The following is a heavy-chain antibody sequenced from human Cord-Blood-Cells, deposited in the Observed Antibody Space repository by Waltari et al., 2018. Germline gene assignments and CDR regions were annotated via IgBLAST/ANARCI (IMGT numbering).Heavy chain of an antibody. V-gene: IGHV4-59*01. D-gene: IGHD6-13*01. CDR1: GGSISSYY. J-gene: IGHJ3*02. Sequence: QVQLQESGPGLVKPSETLSLTCPVSGGSISSYYWSWIRQPPGKGLEWIGYSYYSGSTNYNPSLKSRVTISVDTSKNQFSLKLSSVTAADTAVYYCARVKRAGAAGAFDIWGQGTMVTVSS. CDR3: ARVKRAGAAGAFDI. CDR2: SYYSGST.